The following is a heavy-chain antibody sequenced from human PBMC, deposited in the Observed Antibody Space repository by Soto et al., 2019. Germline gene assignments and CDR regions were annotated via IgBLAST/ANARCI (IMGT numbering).Heavy chain of an antibody. Sequence: QVQLVQSGAEVKKPGSSVKVSCKASGGTFSSXTISXXRQAXXQGLEWMGRIIPILGIANYAQKFQGRVTITADKXXXXXXXXXXXXXXXXXXXXXXXXXXAYSXXXXXFDYWGQGTLVTVSS. CDR3: XXXXAYSXXXXXFDY. CDR1: GGTFSSXT. V-gene: IGHV1-69*02. J-gene: IGHJ4*02. CDR2: IIPILGIA. D-gene: IGHD6-13*01.